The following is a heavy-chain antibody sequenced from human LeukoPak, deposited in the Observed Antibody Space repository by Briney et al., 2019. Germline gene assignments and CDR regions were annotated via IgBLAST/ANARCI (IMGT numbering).Heavy chain of an antibody. CDR3: ARSLRGYRFATDY. J-gene: IGHJ4*02. CDR1: GDSISSYD. V-gene: IGHV4-59*08. Sequence: PSETLSLTCTVSGDSISSYDWSWIRQPPGKGLEWIGYIYYSGSTNYNPSLKSRVTISVDTSKNQFSLKLSSVTAADTAVYYCARSLRGYRFATDYWGQGTLVTVSS. D-gene: IGHD5-18*01. CDR2: IYYSGST.